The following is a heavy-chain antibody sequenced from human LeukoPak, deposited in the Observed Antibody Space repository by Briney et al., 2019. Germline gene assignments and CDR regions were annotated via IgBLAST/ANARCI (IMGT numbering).Heavy chain of an antibody. CDR1: GYSISSGYY. J-gene: IGHJ5*02. CDR3: ARGVVLTGLNNWFDP. V-gene: IGHV4-38-2*02. CDR2: IDHSGGS. D-gene: IGHD3-9*01. Sequence: PSETLSLTCTVSGYSISSGYYWGWIRQPPGKGLEWIGSIDHSGGSYYNPSLKSRVTMSVDTSKNQFSLNLSSVTAADTAVYYCARGVVLTGLNNWFDPWGQGTLVTVSS.